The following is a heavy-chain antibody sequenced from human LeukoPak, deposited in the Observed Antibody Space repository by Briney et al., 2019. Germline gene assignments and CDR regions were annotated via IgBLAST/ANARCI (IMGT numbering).Heavy chain of an antibody. CDR1: GFTFSSYG. CDR2: ISGSGGST. Sequence: PGGSLRLSYAASGFTFSSYGMSWVRQAPGKGLEWVSAISGSGGSTYYADSVKGRFTISRDNSKNTLYLQMNSLRAEDTAVYYCAKGLDYGGKSVYDYWGQGTLVTVSS. V-gene: IGHV3-23*01. CDR3: AKGLDYGGKSVYDY. J-gene: IGHJ4*02. D-gene: IGHD4-23*01.